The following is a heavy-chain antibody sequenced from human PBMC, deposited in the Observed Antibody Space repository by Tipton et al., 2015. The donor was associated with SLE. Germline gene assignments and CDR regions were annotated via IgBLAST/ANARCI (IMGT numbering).Heavy chain of an antibody. CDR2: IYTSGST. J-gene: IGHJ4*02. CDR1: GGSISSYY. V-gene: IGHV4-4*07. D-gene: IGHD6-13*01. Sequence: TLSLTCTVSGGSISSYYWGWIRQPAGKGLEWIGRIYTSGSTNYNPSLKSRVTISVDTSKNQFSLKLSSVTAADTAVYYCARVLSSSGGFDYWGQGTLVTVSA. CDR3: ARVLSSSGGFDY.